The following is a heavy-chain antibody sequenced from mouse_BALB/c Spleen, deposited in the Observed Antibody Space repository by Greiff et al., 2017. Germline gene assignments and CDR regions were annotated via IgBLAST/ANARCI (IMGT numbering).Heavy chain of an antibody. D-gene: IGHD2-1*01. CDR2: IDPENGDT. CDR1: GFNIKDYY. J-gene: IGHJ3*01. CDR3: NLCCNCEWFAH. Sequence: DVQLQESGAELVRSGASVKLSCTASGFNIKDYYMHWVKQRPEQGLEWIGWIDPENGDTEYAPKFQGTATMTADTSSNTAYLQLSSLTSEDTAVYDFNLCCNCEWFAHWGQGTLVSVSA. V-gene: IGHV14-4*02.